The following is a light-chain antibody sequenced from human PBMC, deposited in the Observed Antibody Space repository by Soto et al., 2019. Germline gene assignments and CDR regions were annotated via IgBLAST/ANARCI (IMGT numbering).Light chain of an antibody. CDR1: LSASSSY. CDR2: GAS. Sequence: EIVLTQSPGTPPLSPGERATVACRASLSASSSYFAWYQQKPCQAPRLLLSGASNRATGIPDRFSGSESGTDFTLTISRLVPEDFAVYYCQHYARSVGTFGQGTRVEIK. J-gene: IGKJ1*01. CDR3: QHYARSVGT. V-gene: IGKV3-20*01.